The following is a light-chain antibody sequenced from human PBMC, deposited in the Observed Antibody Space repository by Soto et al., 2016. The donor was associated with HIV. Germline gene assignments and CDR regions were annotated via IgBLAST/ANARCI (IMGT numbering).Light chain of an antibody. J-gene: IGKJ5*01. CDR3: QQYNSYPIT. Sequence: DILMTQSPSTLSASVGDRVTITCRASQSIRSWLAWYHQKPGKAPNLLIYKASNLESGVPSRFSGRGSGTEFTLTISSLQPDDFATYYCQQYNSYPITFGQGTRLEIK. CDR2: KAS. CDR1: QSIRSW. V-gene: IGKV1-5*03.